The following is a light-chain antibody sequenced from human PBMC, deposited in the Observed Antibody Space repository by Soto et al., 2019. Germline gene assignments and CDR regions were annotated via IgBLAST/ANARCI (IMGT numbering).Light chain of an antibody. V-gene: IGKV1-5*03. CDR1: QSISNW. CDR2: KAS. CDR3: QEYNNNWT. Sequence: DIQMTQSPSTLSASVGDRVTITCRASQSISNWLAWYQQKPGKAPKLLIYKASSLESRVPSRFSGSGSGTEFTLTISSLQPDDFGTYYCQEYNNNWTFGQGTKVDSK. J-gene: IGKJ1*01.